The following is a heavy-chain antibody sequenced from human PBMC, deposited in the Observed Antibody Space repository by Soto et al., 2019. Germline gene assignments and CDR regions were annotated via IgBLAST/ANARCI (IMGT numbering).Heavy chain of an antibody. J-gene: IGHJ4*02. CDR2: ISWDGGST. Sequence: EVQLVESGGVVVQPGGSLRLSCAASGFTFDDYTMHWVRQAPGKGLEWVSLISWDGGSTYYADSVNGRFTIFRDNSKNSLYLQMNSLRTEDPALYYCAKSHDTAMVMGFDYWGQGTLVTVSS. D-gene: IGHD5-18*01. CDR1: GFTFDDYT. CDR3: AKSHDTAMVMGFDY. V-gene: IGHV3-43*01.